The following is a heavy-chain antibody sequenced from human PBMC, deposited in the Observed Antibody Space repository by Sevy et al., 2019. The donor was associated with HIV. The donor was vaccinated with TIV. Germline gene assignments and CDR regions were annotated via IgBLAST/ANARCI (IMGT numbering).Heavy chain of an antibody. D-gene: IGHD2-2*01. CDR1: GYTFTGYY. CDR2: INPNSGDT. V-gene: IGHV1-2*02. CDR3: ARGCSSTSCYAVGPTGMDV. Sequence: ASVKVSCKASGYTFTGYYMHWVRQAPGQGLEWMGWINPNSGDTNYAQKFQGRVTMTRDTSISTAYMELSRLRSDDTAVYYCARGCSSTSCYAVGPTGMDVWGQGTTVTVSS. J-gene: IGHJ6*02.